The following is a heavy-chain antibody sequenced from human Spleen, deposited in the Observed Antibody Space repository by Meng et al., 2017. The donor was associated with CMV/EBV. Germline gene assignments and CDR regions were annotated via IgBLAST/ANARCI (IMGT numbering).Heavy chain of an antibody. V-gene: IGHV4-39*07. CDR1: GGSISSSSYY. J-gene: IGHJ4*02. CDR3: ARSAPPPEVLPLLSEFDY. D-gene: IGHD2/OR15-2a*01. CDR2: IYYSGST. Sequence: SETLSLTCTVSGGSISSSSYYWGWIRQPPGKGLEWIGSIYYSGSTYYNPSLKSRVTISVDTSKNQFSLKLSSVTAADTAVYYCARSAPPPEVLPLLSEFDYWGQGTLVTVSS.